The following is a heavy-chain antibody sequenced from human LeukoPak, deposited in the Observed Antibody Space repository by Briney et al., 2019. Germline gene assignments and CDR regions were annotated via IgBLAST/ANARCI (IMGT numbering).Heavy chain of an antibody. CDR3: VREDSVNYPDAFDI. CDR2: INSDGSST. CDR1: GLTLSTYW. J-gene: IGHJ3*02. D-gene: IGHD1-26*01. V-gene: IGHV3-74*01. Sequence: GGSLRLSFATSGLTLSTYWMHWVRQAPGKGLVWVSRINSDGSSTRYADSVKGRFTISRDNTKNTLYLQMNSLRAEDTAVYYCVREDSVNYPDAFDIWGQGTMVTVSS.